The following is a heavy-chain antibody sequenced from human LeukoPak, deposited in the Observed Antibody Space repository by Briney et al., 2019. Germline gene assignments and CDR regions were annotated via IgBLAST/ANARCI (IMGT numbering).Heavy chain of an antibody. V-gene: IGHV5-10-1*01. Sequence: GESLRISCKGSGYSFTSYWISWVRQMPGKGLEWMGGIDPSDSYTNYSPSFQGHVTISADKSISTAYLQWSSLKASDTAMYYRARGGDIVATLPEFDYWGQGTLVTVSS. CDR3: ARGGDIVATLPEFDY. CDR2: IDPSDSYT. J-gene: IGHJ4*02. D-gene: IGHD5-12*01. CDR1: GYSFTSYW.